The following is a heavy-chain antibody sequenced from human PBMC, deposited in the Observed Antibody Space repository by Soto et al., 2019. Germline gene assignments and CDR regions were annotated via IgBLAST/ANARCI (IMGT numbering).Heavy chain of an antibody. Sequence: GSLRLSCEASGFTLSHYWMNWVRQAPGKGLVWVSRINHAGSITVYADSMKGRFTISRDNAKNTVYLQMNSLRAEDTAVYYCTRVGGSVSGMDVWGQGTTVTVSS. V-gene: IGHV3-74*03. CDR2: INHAGSIT. D-gene: IGHD1-26*01. CDR3: TRVGGSVSGMDV. J-gene: IGHJ6*02. CDR1: GFTLSHYW.